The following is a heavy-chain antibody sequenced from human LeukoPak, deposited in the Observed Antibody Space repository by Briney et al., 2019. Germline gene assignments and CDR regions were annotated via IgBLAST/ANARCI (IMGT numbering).Heavy chain of an antibody. Sequence: QPGGSLRLSCAASGFTFDDYAMHWVRQAPGKGLEWVSGISWNSGSIGYADSVKGRFTISRDNAKNSLYLQVNSLRAEDMALYYCARSSSSLNHDAFDIWGQGTMVTVSS. J-gene: IGHJ3*02. D-gene: IGHD6-13*01. V-gene: IGHV3-9*03. CDR1: GFTFDDYA. CDR3: ARSSSSLNHDAFDI. CDR2: ISWNSGSI.